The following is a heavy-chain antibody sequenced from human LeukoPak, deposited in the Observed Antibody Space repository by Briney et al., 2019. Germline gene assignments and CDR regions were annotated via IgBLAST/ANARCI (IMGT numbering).Heavy chain of an antibody. J-gene: IGHJ4*02. CDR3: VAYYDILTGYKY. CDR1: GFTFSNYW. V-gene: IGHV3-7*01. D-gene: IGHD3-9*01. Sequence: GGSLRLSCAASGFTFSNYWMSWVRQAPGKGLEWVANINLDGSQKYYVDSLKGRFTISRDNSKNTLYLQMNSLRAEDTAVYYCVAYYDILTGYKYWGQGTLVTASS. CDR2: INLDGSQK.